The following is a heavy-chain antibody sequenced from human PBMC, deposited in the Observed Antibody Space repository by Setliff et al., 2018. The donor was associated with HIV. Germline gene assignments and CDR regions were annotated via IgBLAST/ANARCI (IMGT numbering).Heavy chain of an antibody. CDR2: VYHTGTT. CDR1: GGSINNPNFY. Sequence: SETLSLTCTVSGGSINNPNFYWGWIRQSPGKSLEWIGNVYHTGTTYYKPSLRSRVTMSVDTSRNQFSLKLTSVTAADTAVYYCARRPIKGYGPFDSWGPGTLVTVSS. CDR3: ARRPIKGYGPFDS. D-gene: IGHD2-15*01. J-gene: IGHJ4*02. V-gene: IGHV4-39*01.